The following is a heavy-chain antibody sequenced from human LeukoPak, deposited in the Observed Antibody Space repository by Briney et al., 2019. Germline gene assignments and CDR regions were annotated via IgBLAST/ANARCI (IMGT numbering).Heavy chain of an antibody. V-gene: IGHV1-8*01. Sequence: ASVKVSCKASGYTFTSYDINWVRQATGQGLEWMGWMNPNSGNTGYAQKFQGRVTMTRNTSISTAYMELSSLRSEDTAVYYCAAGQLELSPFDYWGQGTLVTVSS. CDR2: MNPNSGNT. CDR1: GYTFTSYD. CDR3: AAGQLELSPFDY. D-gene: IGHD1-1*01. J-gene: IGHJ4*02.